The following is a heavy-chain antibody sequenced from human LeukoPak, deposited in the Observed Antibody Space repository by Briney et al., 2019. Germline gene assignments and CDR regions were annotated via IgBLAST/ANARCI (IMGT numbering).Heavy chain of an antibody. CDR2: ISGSGSTI. D-gene: IGHD2-2*01. J-gene: IGHJ4*02. CDR3: ARTRYCSSTRCFKYYFDY. Sequence: GRSLRLSCVASVFTFSSYGMNWVRQAPGKGLEWVSYISGSGSTIYYADSVKDRLTISRDNAKTSLYLQITSQIAEDTAVYYCARTRYCSSTRCFKYYFDYWGQGTLVTVSS. CDR1: VFTFSSYG. V-gene: IGHV3-48*03.